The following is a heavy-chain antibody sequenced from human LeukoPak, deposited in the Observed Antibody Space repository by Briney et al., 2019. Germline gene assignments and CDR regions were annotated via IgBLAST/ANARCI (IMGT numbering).Heavy chain of an antibody. J-gene: IGHJ4*02. CDR2: ISWNSGSI. D-gene: IGHD1-26*01. Sequence: GGSLRLSCAASGFTFDDYAMHWVRQAPGKGLEWVSGISWNSGSIGYADSVKGRFTISRDNAKNSLYLQLSSLRAEDTAMYYCAREIIGGASFLDYWGQGTLVTVSS. CDR3: AREIIGGASFLDY. CDR1: GFTFDDYA. V-gene: IGHV3-9*01.